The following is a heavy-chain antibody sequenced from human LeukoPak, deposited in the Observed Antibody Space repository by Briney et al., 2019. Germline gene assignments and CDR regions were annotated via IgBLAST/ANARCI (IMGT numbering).Heavy chain of an antibody. Sequence: GGSLRLSCAASGFTFSSYSMNWVRQAPGKGLEWVSYISSSTNTISYADSVKGRFTISRDNAKNSLYLQMNSLRAEDTAVYYCASGTGLVLQYFDYWGQGTLVTVSS. V-gene: IGHV3-48*04. J-gene: IGHJ4*02. CDR3: ASGTGLVLQYFDY. CDR2: ISSSTNTI. D-gene: IGHD6-19*01. CDR1: GFTFSSYS.